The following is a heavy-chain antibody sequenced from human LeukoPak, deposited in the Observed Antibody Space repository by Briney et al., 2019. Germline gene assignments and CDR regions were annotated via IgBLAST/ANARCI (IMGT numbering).Heavy chain of an antibody. CDR1: GFTFSNYW. Sequence: GGSLRLSCAASGFTFSNYWMHWVRQAPGKGLVYVSRINSDESSANYADSVQGRFTISRDNAKNTLYLEMNSLRADDTAVYYCARPVTGTYAPLEYWGQGTLVTVSS. CDR2: INSDESSA. V-gene: IGHV3-74*01. D-gene: IGHD1-1*01. CDR3: ARPVTGTYAPLEY. J-gene: IGHJ4*02.